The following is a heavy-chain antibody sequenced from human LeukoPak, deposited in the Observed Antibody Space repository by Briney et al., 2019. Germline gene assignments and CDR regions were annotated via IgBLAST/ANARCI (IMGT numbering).Heavy chain of an antibody. J-gene: IGHJ3*02. Sequence: MASETLSLTCAVYGGSFSGYYWSWIRQPPGKGLEWIGEINHSGSTNYNPSLKSRVTISVDTSKNQFSLKLSSVTAADTAVYYCARCLIGYSSALDAFDIWGQGTMVTVSS. D-gene: IGHD6-19*01. CDR2: INHSGST. CDR1: GGSFSGYY. V-gene: IGHV4-34*01. CDR3: ARCLIGYSSALDAFDI.